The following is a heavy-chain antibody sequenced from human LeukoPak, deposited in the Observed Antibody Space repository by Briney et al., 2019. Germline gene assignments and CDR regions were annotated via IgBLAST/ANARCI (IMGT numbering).Heavy chain of an antibody. D-gene: IGHD5-12*01. CDR1: GGSINNYY. CDR3: ARTLYGGYGRADY. Sequence: SETLSLTCTVSGGSINNYYWSWIRQPPGKGLEWIGYIYYLGSTNYNPSLKSRVTISVDTSKNQFSLKLSSVTAADTAVYYRARTLYGGYGRADYWGQGTLVTVSS. V-gene: IGHV4-59*01. J-gene: IGHJ4*02. CDR2: IYYLGST.